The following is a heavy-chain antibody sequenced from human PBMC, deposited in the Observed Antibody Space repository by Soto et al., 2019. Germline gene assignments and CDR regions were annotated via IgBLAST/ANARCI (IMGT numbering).Heavy chain of an antibody. CDR2: ISCSGGST. D-gene: IGHD3-10*01. J-gene: IGHJ5*02. V-gene: IGHV3-23*01. CDR3: AKMNVLLWFGELGYNWFDP. CDR1: GYTFSSYA. Sequence: GGSLSLSCAASGYTFSSYALRWWLRAPRKGLVWFFAISCSGGSTYYDDSVKGRFTISRDNSKNTLYLQMNSLRAEDTAVYYCAKMNVLLWFGELGYNWFDPWGQGTLVTVSS.